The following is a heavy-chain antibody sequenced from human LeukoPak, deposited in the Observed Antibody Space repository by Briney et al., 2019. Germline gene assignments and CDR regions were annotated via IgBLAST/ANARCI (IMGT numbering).Heavy chain of an antibody. Sequence: GGSLRLSCAASAFSPDDYGMSWVRQAPGKGLEWVSGINWNGGNTGYAHSVKGRFTISRDNAKNSLYLEMNSLRSEDTAVYYCARKYYYDSSGYCYPYFDYWGQGTLVTVSS. J-gene: IGHJ4*02. CDR1: AFSPDDYG. CDR2: INWNGGNT. V-gene: IGHV3-20*04. D-gene: IGHD3-22*01. CDR3: ARKYYYDSSGYCYPYFDY.